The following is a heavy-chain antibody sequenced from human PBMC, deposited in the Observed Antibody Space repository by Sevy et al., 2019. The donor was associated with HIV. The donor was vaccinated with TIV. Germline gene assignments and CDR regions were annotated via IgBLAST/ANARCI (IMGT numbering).Heavy chain of an antibody. V-gene: IGHV3-13*01. CDR1: GFSFSDSD. Sequence: GGSLRLSCAGYGFSFSDSDMHWVRHPTGKSLEWISSIGTLGDTFYADSVKGRFTISRGNSKSSLYLQMSNLRAGDTALYYCVRGLQTHCDRTACPLDHWGQGTLVTVSS. J-gene: IGHJ4*02. CDR2: IGTLGDT. D-gene: IGHD2-21*01. CDR3: VRGLQTHCDRTACPLDH.